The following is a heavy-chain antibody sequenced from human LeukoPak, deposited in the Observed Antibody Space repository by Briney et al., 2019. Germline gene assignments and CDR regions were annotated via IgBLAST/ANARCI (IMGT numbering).Heavy chain of an antibody. Sequence: GASVKVSCKASGGTFSSYAISWVRQAPGQGLEWMGGIIPIFGTANYAQKFQGRVTITADESTSTAYMELSSLRSEDTAVYYCAREGSGYPYFDYWGQGTLVTVSS. J-gene: IGHJ4*02. D-gene: IGHD3-22*01. CDR2: IIPIFGTA. V-gene: IGHV1-69*01. CDR1: GGTFSSYA. CDR3: AREGSGYPYFDY.